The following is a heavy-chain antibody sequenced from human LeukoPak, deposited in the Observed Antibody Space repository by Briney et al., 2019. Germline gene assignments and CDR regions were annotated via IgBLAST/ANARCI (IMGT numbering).Heavy chain of an antibody. CDR3: ARENSGSYREFDY. Sequence: SETLSLTCTVSGGSISSYYWTWIRQPAGKRLEWIGRIYPSGSTNYNPSLKRRVTMSVDTSKNQFSLKLSSVTAADTAVYYCARENSGSYREFDYWGQGTLVTVSS. J-gene: IGHJ4*02. D-gene: IGHD1-26*01. CDR2: IYPSGST. V-gene: IGHV4-4*07. CDR1: GGSISSYY.